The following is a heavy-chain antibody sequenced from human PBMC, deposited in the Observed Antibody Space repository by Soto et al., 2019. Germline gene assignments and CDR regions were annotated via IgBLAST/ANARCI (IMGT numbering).Heavy chain of an antibody. CDR2: IYYSGST. CDR3: ARRRAPIYYGDYDFDL. CDR1: GGSISSYY. D-gene: IGHD4-17*01. J-gene: IGHJ2*01. Sequence: QVQLQESGPGLVKPSETLSLTCTVSGGSISSYYWSWIRQPPGKGLEWIGYIYYSGSTNYNPSLKGRVTISVDTSKNQYSLKLSSVTAAATAVYYCARRRAPIYYGDYDFDLWGRGTLVTVSS. V-gene: IGHV4-59*08.